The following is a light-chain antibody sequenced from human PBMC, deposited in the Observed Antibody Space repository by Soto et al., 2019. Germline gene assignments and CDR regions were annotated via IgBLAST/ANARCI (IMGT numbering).Light chain of an antibody. CDR3: SSYTDTTTLGV. CDR2: EVS. J-gene: IGLJ3*02. CDR1: SSDVGGYNY. V-gene: IGLV2-14*01. Sequence: QSALTQPAPVSGSPGQSITISCTGTSSDVGGYNYVSWYQQHPGKAPKLIIYEVSNRPSGVSSRFSGSKSGNTASLTISGLQAEDEADYYCSSYTDTTTLGVFGGGTKLTAL.